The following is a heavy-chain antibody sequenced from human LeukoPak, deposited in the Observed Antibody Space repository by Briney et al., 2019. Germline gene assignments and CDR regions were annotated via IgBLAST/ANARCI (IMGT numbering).Heavy chain of an antibody. CDR3: ARLFGGVTTFDY. V-gene: IGHV3-21*01. J-gene: IGHJ4*02. D-gene: IGHD2-8*02. CDR1: GFAFSSYS. CDR2: ISSSSSYI. Sequence: GGSLRLSCAASGFAFSSYSMNWVRQAPGKGLEWVSSISSSSSYIYYADSMKGRFTISRDNARNSLYLQMNSLRVEDTAVYYCARLFGGVTTFDYWGQGALVTVSS.